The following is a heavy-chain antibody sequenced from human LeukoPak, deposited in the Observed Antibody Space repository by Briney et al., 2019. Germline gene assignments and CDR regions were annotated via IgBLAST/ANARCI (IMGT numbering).Heavy chain of an antibody. CDR1: GGSISSYY. J-gene: IGHJ6*02. CDR2: IYYSGST. Sequence: SETLSLTCTVSGGSISSYYWSWIRQPPGKGLEWIGYIYYSGSTNYNPSLKSRVTISVDTSKNQFSLKLSSVTAADTAVYYCSGRQQLVDPYYYYGMDVWAKGPRSPSP. D-gene: IGHD6-13*01. CDR3: SGRQQLVDPYYYYGMDV. V-gene: IGHV4-59*08.